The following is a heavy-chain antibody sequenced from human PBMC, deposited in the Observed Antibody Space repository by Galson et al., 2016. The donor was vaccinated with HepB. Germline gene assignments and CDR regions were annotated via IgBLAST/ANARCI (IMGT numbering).Heavy chain of an antibody. CDR2: MSPNSGKA. D-gene: IGHD3-16*01. J-gene: IGHJ5*02. CDR1: GYTFTNND. CDR3: ARRLGWGAGANWFDP. Sequence: KVSCKASGYTFTNNDINWVRQATGQGLEWVGWMSPNSGKAGYAQRFQGRITMTRDTSINTVYMELSGLTSDDTAIYYCARRLGWGAGANWFDPWGQGTLVIVSS. V-gene: IGHV1-8*01.